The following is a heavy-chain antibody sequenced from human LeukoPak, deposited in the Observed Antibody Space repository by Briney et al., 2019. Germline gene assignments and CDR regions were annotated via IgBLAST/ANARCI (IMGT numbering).Heavy chain of an antibody. CDR3: ARNIPGIVGASDY. Sequence: SETLSLTCTVSGGSIGSYYWSWIRQPPGKGLEWIGYIYCSGSTNYNPSLKSRVTISVDTSKNQFSLKLSSVTAADTAVYYCARNIPGIVGASDYWGQGTLVTVSS. J-gene: IGHJ4*02. D-gene: IGHD1-26*01. V-gene: IGHV4-59*08. CDR1: GGSIGSYY. CDR2: IYCSGST.